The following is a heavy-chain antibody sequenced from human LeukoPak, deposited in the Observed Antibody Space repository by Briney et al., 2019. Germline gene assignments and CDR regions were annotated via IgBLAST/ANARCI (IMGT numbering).Heavy chain of an antibody. CDR2: INSDGNYT. CDR1: GFTFSSYW. Sequence: PGGSLRLSCVGSGFTFSSYWLNWVRQAPGKGLAWVSRINSDGNYTTYADSVKGRFTISKDNAKNTLSLQMNSLRAEDTAVYYCAREYSSGWTSDYWGQGTLVTVSS. J-gene: IGHJ4*02. CDR3: AREYSSGWTSDY. V-gene: IGHV3-74*01. D-gene: IGHD6-19*01.